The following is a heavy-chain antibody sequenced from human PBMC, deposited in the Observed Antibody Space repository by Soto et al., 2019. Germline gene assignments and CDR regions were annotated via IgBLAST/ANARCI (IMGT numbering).Heavy chain of an antibody. CDR2: IIPIFGTA. CDR3: ARGGGFAEIPQGGTYYFGMDV. D-gene: IGHD3-10*01. CDR1: GGTFSSYA. Sequence: ASVKVSCKASGGTFSSYAISWVRQAPGQGLEWMGGIIPIFGTANYAQKFQGRVTITADESTSTAYMELSSLRSEDTAVYYCARGGGFAEIPQGGTYYFGMDVWGHGTTVNVS. J-gene: IGHJ6*02. V-gene: IGHV1-69*13.